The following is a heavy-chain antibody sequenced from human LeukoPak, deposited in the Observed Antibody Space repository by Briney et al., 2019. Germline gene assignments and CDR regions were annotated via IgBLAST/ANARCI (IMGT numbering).Heavy chain of an antibody. CDR3: ARDKRYFDWLAFDY. CDR1: GFTFSSYG. Sequence: AGYLRLYCAASGFTFSSYGMHWVRQAPGKGLEWVVDIWYDGSNKYYADSVKGRFTISRDNSKNSLYLQMNSLRAEDTAVYYCARDKRYFDWLAFDYWGQGTLVTVSS. D-gene: IGHD3-9*01. J-gene: IGHJ4*02. CDR2: IWYDGSNK. V-gene: IGHV3-33*01.